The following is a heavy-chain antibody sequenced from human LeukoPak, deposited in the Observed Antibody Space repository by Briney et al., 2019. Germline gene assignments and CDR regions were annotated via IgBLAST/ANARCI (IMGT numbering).Heavy chain of an antibody. CDR1: GFIFSSYS. Sequence: GGSLRLSCAASGFIFSSYSMNWVRQAPGKGLEWLSYISSSSTTIYYADSVKGRFTISRDNAKNSLYLQMNSPKAEDTAVYYCARNRFPITGTTNNYYYMDVWGKGTTVTVSS. CDR2: ISSSSTTI. J-gene: IGHJ6*03. CDR3: ARNRFPITGTTNNYYYMDV. V-gene: IGHV3-48*04. D-gene: IGHD1-7*01.